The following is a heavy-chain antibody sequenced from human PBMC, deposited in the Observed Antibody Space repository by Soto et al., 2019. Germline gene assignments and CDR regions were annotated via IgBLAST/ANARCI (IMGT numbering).Heavy chain of an antibody. CDR3: ARSQGRGPSLEIYYYYYYGMDV. CDR2: IIPISGTA. Sequence: QVQLVQSGAEVKKPGSSVKVSCKASGGTFSSYAISWVRQAPGQGLEWMGGIIPISGTANYAQKFQGRVTITADESARTAYVALRSLGSEDTAVYYCARSQGRGPSLEIYYYYYYGMDVWGQGTTVTVSS. J-gene: IGHJ6*02. CDR1: GGTFSSYA. V-gene: IGHV1-69*01. D-gene: IGHD2-2*01.